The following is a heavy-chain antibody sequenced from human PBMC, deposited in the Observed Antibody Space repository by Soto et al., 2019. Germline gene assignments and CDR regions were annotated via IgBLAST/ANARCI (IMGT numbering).Heavy chain of an antibody. Sequence: SLRLSCSPSGFPFSSYGIHWVRHAPGKGLEWVALIWYDGSNKYYADSVKGRFTISRDNSKNTLYLQMNRLRAEDTAVYYCASSHDYVWGSYRQPPSYFDYWGQGTLVTVSS. J-gene: IGHJ4*02. V-gene: IGHV3-33*01. D-gene: IGHD3-16*02. CDR1: GFPFSSYG. CDR3: ASSHDYVWGSYRQPPSYFDY. CDR2: IWYDGSNK.